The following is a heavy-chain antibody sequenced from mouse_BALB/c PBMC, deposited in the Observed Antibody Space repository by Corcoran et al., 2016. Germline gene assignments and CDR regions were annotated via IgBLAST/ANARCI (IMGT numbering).Heavy chain of an antibody. J-gene: IGHJ3*01. CDR3: AKRDGDWFAY. Sequence: QVQLEQSAAELARHGASLKMSCKASCYTFTSYTMHWVKQRPGQGLEWIGYINPSSGYTEYNQKFKDKTTLTADKSSSTAYMQLSSLTSEDSAVYYCAKRDGDWFAYWGQGTLVTVSA. D-gene: IGHD3-3*01. V-gene: IGHV1-4*02. CDR1: CYTFTSYT. CDR2: INPSSGYT.